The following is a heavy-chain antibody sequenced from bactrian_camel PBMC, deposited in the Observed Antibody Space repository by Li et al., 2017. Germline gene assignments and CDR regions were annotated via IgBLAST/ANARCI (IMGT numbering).Heavy chain of an antibody. CDR3: ACDGGSWSG. V-gene: IGHV3S1*01. CDR2: CNAVGTPT. CDR1: GFTVSNYW. D-gene: IGHD6*01. J-gene: IGHJ4*01. Sequence: VQLVESGGGLVQPGGSLRLSCAASGFTVSNYWMYWVRQAPGKEVEWIAACNAVGTPTYYADSVKGRFAISKDNAMNTLYLQLSNLKTEDTAMYFCACDGGSWSGWGQGTQVTVS.